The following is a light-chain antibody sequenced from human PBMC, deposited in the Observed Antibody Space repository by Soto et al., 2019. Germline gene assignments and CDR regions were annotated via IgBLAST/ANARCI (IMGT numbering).Light chain of an antibody. J-gene: IGKJ5*01. Sequence: EILMTQSPATLSVSPGESAALSRRVSQSVSSNLAWYQQKPGQAPRLLIYGASTRATGIPARFSGSGSGTEFTLTIRSLDPEDSAVYYCQQYNNWPPITFGQGTRLEIK. CDR3: QQYNNWPPIT. CDR2: GAS. CDR1: QSVSSN. V-gene: IGKV3-15*01.